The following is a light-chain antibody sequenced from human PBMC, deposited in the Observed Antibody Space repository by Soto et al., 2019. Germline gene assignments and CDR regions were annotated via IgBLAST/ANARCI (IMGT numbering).Light chain of an antibody. Sequence: SYELTQPPSVSVAPGQTARITCGGINIGSKSVHGYQRRPGQAPVLVVYDDSDRPSGIPERLSGSNSGDTATLTIARVEAGDEADYYCQVWDSSSDHPVFGGGTKLTVL. CDR3: QVWDSSSDHPV. J-gene: IGLJ3*02. CDR2: DDS. V-gene: IGLV3-21*02. CDR1: NIGSKS.